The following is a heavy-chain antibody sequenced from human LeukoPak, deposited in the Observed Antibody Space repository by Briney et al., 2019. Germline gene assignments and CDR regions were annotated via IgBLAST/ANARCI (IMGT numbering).Heavy chain of an antibody. D-gene: IGHD5-18*01. Sequence: PGGPLRLSCAASGFTFSSYWMSWVRQAPGKGLEWVANIKQDGSEKYYVDSVKGRFTISRDNAKNSLYLQMNSLRAEDTAVYYCARDTAMVTDAFDYWGQGTLVTVSS. J-gene: IGHJ4*02. CDR2: IKQDGSEK. CDR1: GFTFSSYW. CDR3: ARDTAMVTDAFDY. V-gene: IGHV3-7*01.